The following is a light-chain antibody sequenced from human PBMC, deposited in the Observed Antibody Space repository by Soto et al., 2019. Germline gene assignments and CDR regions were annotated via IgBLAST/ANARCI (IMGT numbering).Light chain of an antibody. CDR3: QQYGSSPMYT. V-gene: IGKV3-20*01. CDR2: GSS. J-gene: IGKJ2*01. CDR1: QIVSTTY. Sequence: IVFTQSPGTLSLSPGERATLSCRASQIVSTTYLAWYQQKPGQAPRLLIYGSSSRAPGIPDRFSGSGSGTDFTLTISRLEPEDFAVYYCQQYGSSPMYTFGQGTKVDIK.